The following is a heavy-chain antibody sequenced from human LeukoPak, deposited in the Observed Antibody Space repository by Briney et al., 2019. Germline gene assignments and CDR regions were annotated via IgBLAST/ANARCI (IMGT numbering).Heavy chain of an antibody. D-gene: IGHD3-10*01. J-gene: IGHJ4*02. V-gene: IGHV4-38-2*02. Sequence: SETLSLTCTVSGYSIRNSYSWGWIRQTPGKGLEWVGTIYHRGNAYYNPSLQSRVTVSIDTSKNQFSLRLSSVTAADTAVYYCARETEDWFGDLLSYFDYWGRGLLVSVSS. CDR1: GYSIRNSYS. CDR3: ARETEDWFGDLLSYFDY. CDR2: IYHRGNA.